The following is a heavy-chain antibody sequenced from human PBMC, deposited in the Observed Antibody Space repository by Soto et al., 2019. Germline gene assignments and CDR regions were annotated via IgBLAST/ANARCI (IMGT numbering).Heavy chain of an antibody. CDR3: ARAARWIQLSQTLFDY. CDR1: GFTFSSYG. D-gene: IGHD5-18*01. J-gene: IGHJ4*02. Sequence: GGSLRLSCAASGFTFSSYGMHWVRQAPGKGLEWVAVIWYDGSNKYYADSVKGRFTISRDNAKNSLYLQMNSLRAEDTAVYYCARAARWIQLSQTLFDYWGQGTLVTVSS. V-gene: IGHV3-33*01. CDR2: IWYDGSNK.